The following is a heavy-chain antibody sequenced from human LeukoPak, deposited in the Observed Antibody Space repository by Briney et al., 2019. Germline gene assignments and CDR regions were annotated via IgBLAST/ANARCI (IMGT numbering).Heavy chain of an antibody. CDR2: IYHSGKT. J-gene: IGHJ4*02. Sequence: PSETLSLTCAVSGGSITSGGYSWNWIRQAPGEGLEWIGYIYHSGKTYYNPSLKSRVTISVDGSKNQFSLKMSSVTAADTAVYYCARGLRGHYYCSGRPMYYFDYWGQGTLVTVSS. CDR1: GGSITSGGYS. V-gene: IGHV4-30-2*01. CDR3: ARGLRGHYYCSGRPMYYFDY. D-gene: IGHD3-10*01.